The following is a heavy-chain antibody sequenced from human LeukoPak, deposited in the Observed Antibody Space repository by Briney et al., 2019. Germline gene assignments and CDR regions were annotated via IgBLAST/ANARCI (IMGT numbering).Heavy chain of an antibody. CDR1: GYTFTSYD. V-gene: IGHV1-2*02. Sequence: ASVKVSCKASGYTFTSYDINWVRQATGQGLEWMGWINPNSGGTNYAQKFQGRVTMTRDTSISTAYMELSRLRSDDTAVYYCARDYYGSGSYPTLNWFDPWGQGTLVTVSS. D-gene: IGHD3-10*01. CDR2: INPNSGGT. CDR3: ARDYYGSGSYPTLNWFDP. J-gene: IGHJ5*02.